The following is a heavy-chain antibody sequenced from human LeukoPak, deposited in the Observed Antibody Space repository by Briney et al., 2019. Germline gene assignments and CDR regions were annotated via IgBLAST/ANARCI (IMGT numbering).Heavy chain of an antibody. Sequence: SETLSLTCTVPGGSISSGDYYWSWIRQPPGKGLEWIGNIYYSGSTYYNPSLKSRVTISVDTSKNQFSLKLSSVTAADTAVYYCALYRGVRGVTRMYYFDYWGQGTLVTVSS. D-gene: IGHD3-10*01. J-gene: IGHJ4*02. CDR1: GGSISSGDYY. V-gene: IGHV4-30-4*01. CDR3: ALYRGVRGVTRMYYFDY. CDR2: IYYSGST.